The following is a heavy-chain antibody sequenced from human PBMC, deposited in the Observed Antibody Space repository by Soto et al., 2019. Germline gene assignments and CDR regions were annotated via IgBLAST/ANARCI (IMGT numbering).Heavy chain of an antibody. J-gene: IGHJ1*01. D-gene: IGHD2-15*01. CDR3: ARSYTLLVAALGE. V-gene: IGHV4-61*01. CDR1: GGSVNSGTYY. CDR2: IFYRGTT. Sequence: QVQLQESGPGLVKPSETLSLTCTVSGGSVNSGTYYWSGIRQPPGKELEWIGYIFYRGTTSYNPSLESRVTFSVDTSTNQFSLKLTSVTAADTAVYYCARSYTLLVAALGEWGQGTLVTVSS.